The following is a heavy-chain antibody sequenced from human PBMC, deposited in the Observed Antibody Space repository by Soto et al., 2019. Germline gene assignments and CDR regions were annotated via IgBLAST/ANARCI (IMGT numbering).Heavy chain of an antibody. Sequence: GGSLRLSCAASGFTFSSYSMNWVRQAPGKGLEWVSSISSSSSYIYYADSVKGRFTISRDNAKNSLYLQMDSLRAEDTAVYYCARDPSFYDILTGYYYYGMDVWGQGTTVTVSS. CDR3: ARDPSFYDILTGYYYYGMDV. CDR2: ISSSSSYI. D-gene: IGHD3-9*01. CDR1: GFTFSSYS. J-gene: IGHJ6*02. V-gene: IGHV3-21*01.